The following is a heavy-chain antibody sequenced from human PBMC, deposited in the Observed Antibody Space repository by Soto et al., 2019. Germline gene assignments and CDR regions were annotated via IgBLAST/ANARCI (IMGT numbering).Heavy chain of an antibody. Sequence: QVQLVQSGAEVKKPGASVKVSCKASGYTFTSYGISWVRQAPGQGLEWMGWISAYNGKTKYAQKLQVRVTMTTNTSTSTAYMEPRGLRADDTAVYGCARDPNYFDYWGQGTLVTVSS. CDR1: GYTFTSYG. CDR2: ISAYNGKT. J-gene: IGHJ4*02. CDR3: ARDPNYFDY. V-gene: IGHV1-18*01.